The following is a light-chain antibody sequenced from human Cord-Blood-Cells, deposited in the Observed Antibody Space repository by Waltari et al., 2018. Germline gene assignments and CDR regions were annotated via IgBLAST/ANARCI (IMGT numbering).Light chain of an antibody. Sequence: QSALTQPASVSGSPGPSITISCTGPSRDVGGYHYVSWYQQHPGKSPKLMIYDVSNRPSGVSNRFSGSKSGNTASLTISGLQAEDEADYYCSSYTSSSTLAFGGGTKLTVL. J-gene: IGLJ3*02. CDR3: SSYTSSSTLA. V-gene: IGLV2-14*01. CDR1: SRDVGGYHY. CDR2: DVS.